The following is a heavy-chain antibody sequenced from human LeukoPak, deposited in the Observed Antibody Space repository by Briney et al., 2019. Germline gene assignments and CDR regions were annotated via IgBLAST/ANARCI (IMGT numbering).Heavy chain of an antibody. CDR3: ARDYRDILTGSLPAFDI. J-gene: IGHJ3*02. CDR2: ISAYNGNT. D-gene: IGHD3-9*01. CDR1: GYTFTSYG. Sequence: ASVKVSCKASGYTFTSYGISWVRQAPGQGLEWMGWISAYNGNTNYAQKPQGRVTMTTDTSTSTAYMELRSLRSDDTTVYYCARDYRDILTGSLPAFDIWGQGTMVTVSS. V-gene: IGHV1-18*01.